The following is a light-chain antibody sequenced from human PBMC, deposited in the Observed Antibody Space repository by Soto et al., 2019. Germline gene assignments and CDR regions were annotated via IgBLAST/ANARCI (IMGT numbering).Light chain of an antibody. CDR3: LLSYGGAWV. V-gene: IGLV7-46*01. CDR2: DTT. Sequence: QAVVTQEPSLTVSPGGTVTLPCGTSTGPVTSSHSPYWFQQKPGQAPRTLIYDTTNKHSWTPARFSGSLLGGKAALTLSGAQPEDEAEYYCLLSYGGAWVFGGGTKLTVL. J-gene: IGLJ3*02. CDR1: TGPVTSSHS.